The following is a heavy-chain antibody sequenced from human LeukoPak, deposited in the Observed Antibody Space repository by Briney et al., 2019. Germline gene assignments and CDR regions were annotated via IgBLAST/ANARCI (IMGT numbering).Heavy chain of an antibody. D-gene: IGHD4-17*01. V-gene: IGHV5-51*01. CDR1: GYSFTSYW. CDR2: IYPGDSDT. CDR3: ARQPYYGDYERAFDI. Sequence: GESLKISCKGSGYSFTSYWIGWVRQMPGRGLAWMGIIYPGDSDTRYSPSFQGQVTISADKSISTAYLQWSSLKASDTAMYYCARQPYYGDYERAFDIWGQGTMVTVSS. J-gene: IGHJ3*02.